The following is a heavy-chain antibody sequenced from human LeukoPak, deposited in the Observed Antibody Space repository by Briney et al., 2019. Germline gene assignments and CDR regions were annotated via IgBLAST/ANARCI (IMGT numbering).Heavy chain of an antibody. V-gene: IGHV4-59*08. CDR2: IYYSGST. Sequence: SETLSLTCTVSGGSISSYYWSWIRQPPGKGLEWIGYIYYSGSTNYNPSLKSRVTISVDTSKNQFSLKLSSVTAADTAVYYCARHLYSSSWWGYWGQGTLVTVSS. CDR3: ARHLYSSSWWGY. J-gene: IGHJ4*02. CDR1: GGSISSYY. D-gene: IGHD6-13*01.